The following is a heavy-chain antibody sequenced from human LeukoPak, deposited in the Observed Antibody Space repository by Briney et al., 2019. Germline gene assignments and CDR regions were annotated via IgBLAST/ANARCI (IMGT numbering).Heavy chain of an antibody. CDR3: ATSTSRFIPEDY. CDR1: GGSISSGSYY. D-gene: IGHD2-2*01. CDR2: IYTSGST. J-gene: IGHJ4*02. V-gene: IGHV4-61*02. Sequence: SQTLSLTCTVSGGSISSGSYYWSWIRQPAGKGLEWIGRIYTSGSTNYNPSLKSRVTISVDTSENQFSLKLSSVTAADTAVYYCATSTSRFIPEDYWGQGTLVTVSS.